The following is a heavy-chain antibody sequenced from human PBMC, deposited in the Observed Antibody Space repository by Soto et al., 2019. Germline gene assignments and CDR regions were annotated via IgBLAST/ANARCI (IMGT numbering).Heavy chain of an antibody. CDR2: ISDSGVYT. Sequence: GGSLRLSCAASGLPLRNYAMIWVRQAPGKGLEWVSSISDSGVYTYYGDSVKGRFTISRDNSKNTLYLQMNSLRAEDTAIYYCATLLESSPWHWGQGTLVTVSS. CDR1: GLPLRNYA. CDR3: ATLLESSPWH. V-gene: IGHV3-23*01. J-gene: IGHJ4*02. D-gene: IGHD3-3*01.